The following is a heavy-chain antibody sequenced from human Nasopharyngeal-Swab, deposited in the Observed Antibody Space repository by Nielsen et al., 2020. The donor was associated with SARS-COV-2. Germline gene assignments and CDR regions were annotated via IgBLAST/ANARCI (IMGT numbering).Heavy chain of an antibody. D-gene: IGHD4-23*01. V-gene: IGHV3-66*04. CDR3: ARQLMYGGKRGNWFDP. CDR1: GFTVSSNY. CDR2: IYSGGST. J-gene: IGHJ5*02. Sequence: GGSLRLSCAASGFTVSSNYMSWVRQAPGKGLEWVSVIYSGGSTYYADSVKGRFTISRDNSKNTLYLQMNSLRAEDTAVYYCARQLMYGGKRGNWFDPWGQGTLVTVSS.